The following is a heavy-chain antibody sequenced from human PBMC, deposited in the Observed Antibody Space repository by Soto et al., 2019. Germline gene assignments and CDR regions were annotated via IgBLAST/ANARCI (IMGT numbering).Heavy chain of an antibody. CDR1: GGSISSGSHY. J-gene: IGHJ5*02. V-gene: IGHV4-39*01. CDR3: VRTPASGSLDP. Sequence: PSQTLSLTCTVSGGSISSGSHYGGSIRQPPGKGLEWIGCIYYTGSTYYNMSLKSRVTISVDTSKKQFSLQLRSVTPEDTAVYYCVRTPASGSLDPWGQGALVTVSS. D-gene: IGHD6-13*01. CDR2: IYYTGST.